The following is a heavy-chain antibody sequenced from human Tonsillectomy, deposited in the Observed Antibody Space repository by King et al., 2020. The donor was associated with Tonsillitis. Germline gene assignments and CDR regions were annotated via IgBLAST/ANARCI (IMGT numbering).Heavy chain of an antibody. CDR1: GYNFRNYW. CDR2: IDPHDSEA. Sequence: QLVQSGAEVKKPGESLKIACKTSGYNFRNYWIGWVRQVPGKGPEWMGVIDPHDSEARYSPSFRGQVTISADESTSTAYLQWTGLRASDSAMYYCARPEDTNDDRVFLYWGQGTLVTVSS. CDR3: ARPEDTNDDRVFLY. J-gene: IGHJ4*02. D-gene: IGHD2-8*01. V-gene: IGHV5-51*01.